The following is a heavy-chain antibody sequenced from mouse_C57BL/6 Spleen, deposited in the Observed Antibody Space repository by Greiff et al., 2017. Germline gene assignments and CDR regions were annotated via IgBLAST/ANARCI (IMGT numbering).Heavy chain of an antibody. D-gene: IGHD6-2*01. CDR1: GYTFTDYE. CDR3: TSASLGFAY. Sequence: QVQLQQSGAELVRPGASVTLSCKASGYTFTDYEMHWVKQTPVHGLEWIGAIDPETGGTAYNQKVKGKGILTADKPSSTAYMELRSLTSEDSAVYYCTSASLGFAYWGQGTLVTVSA. J-gene: IGHJ3*01. CDR2: IDPETGGT. V-gene: IGHV1-15*01.